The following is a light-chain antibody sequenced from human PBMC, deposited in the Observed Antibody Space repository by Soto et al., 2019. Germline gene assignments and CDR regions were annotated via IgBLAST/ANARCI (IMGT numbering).Light chain of an antibody. Sequence: QSALAQPASVSGSPGQSVTISCTGTSSDFGSYKFVSWYQHHPGKAPKLIIYEVTHRPSGVSDRFSASKSGNTASLTISGLQADDEADYYCNSFRVSHLYVFGTGTKVTVL. CDR2: EVT. CDR1: SSDFGSYKF. V-gene: IGLV2-14*02. J-gene: IGLJ1*01. CDR3: NSFRVSHLYV.